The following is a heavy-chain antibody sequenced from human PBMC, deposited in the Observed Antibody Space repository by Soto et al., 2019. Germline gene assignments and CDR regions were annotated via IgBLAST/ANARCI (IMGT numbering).Heavy chain of an antibody. CDR2: IYYSGST. CDR3: ARAYDSSGLIDY. D-gene: IGHD3-22*01. CDR1: GGSISSGGYY. J-gene: IGHJ4*01. V-gene: IGHV4-31*03. Sequence: SETLSLTCTVSGGSISSGGYYWSWIRQHPGKGLEWIGYIYYSGSTYYNPSLKSRVTISVDTSKNQFSLKLSSVTAADTAVYYCARAYDSSGLIDYWGHGTLVTVSS.